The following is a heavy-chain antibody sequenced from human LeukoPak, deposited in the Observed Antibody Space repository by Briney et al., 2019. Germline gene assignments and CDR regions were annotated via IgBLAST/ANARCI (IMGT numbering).Heavy chain of an antibody. Sequence: SETLSLTCTVSGGSISSYYWSWNRQPPGKGLEWIGYIYYSGSTNYNPSLKSRVTISVDTSKNQFSLKLSSVTAADTAVYYCARNYGLFDYWGQGTLVTVSS. CDR2: IYYSGST. D-gene: IGHD3-10*01. V-gene: IGHV4-59*08. J-gene: IGHJ4*02. CDR3: ARNYGLFDY. CDR1: GGSISSYY.